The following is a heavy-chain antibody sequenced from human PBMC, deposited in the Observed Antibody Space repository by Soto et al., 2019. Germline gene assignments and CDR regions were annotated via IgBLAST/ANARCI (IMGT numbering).Heavy chain of an antibody. V-gene: IGHV3-13*04. Sequence: GGSLRLSCSASGFTFSSYDMHWVRQGPGKGLEWVSAIGTAGDTNYAGSVKGRFTISRENAKNSLYLQMNSLRAGDTAIYFCARAIGPTLFDYWGQGTLVT. CDR2: IGTAGDT. CDR3: ARAIGPTLFDY. D-gene: IGHD3-22*01. J-gene: IGHJ4*02. CDR1: GFTFSSYD.